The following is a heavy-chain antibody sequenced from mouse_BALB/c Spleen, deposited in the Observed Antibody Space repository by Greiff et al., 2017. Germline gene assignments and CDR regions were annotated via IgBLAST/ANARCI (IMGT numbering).Heavy chain of an antibody. CDR1: GFTFSSYA. CDR2: ISSGGST. V-gene: IGHV5-6-5*01. CDR3: ARVKDDYYGSSYGY. J-gene: IGHJ2*01. Sequence: EVKVVESGGGLVKPGGSLKLSCAASGFTFSSYAMSWVRQTPEKRLEWVASISSGGSTYYPDSVKGRFTISRDNARNILYLQMSSLRSEDTAMYYCARVKDDYYGSSYGYWGQGTTLTVSS. D-gene: IGHD1-1*01.